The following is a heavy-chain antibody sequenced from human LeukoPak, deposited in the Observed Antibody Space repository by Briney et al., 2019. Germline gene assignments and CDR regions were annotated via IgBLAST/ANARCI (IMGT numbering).Heavy chain of an antibody. CDR1: GFSFSNDW. V-gene: IGHV3-7*03. CDR2: INRDGSER. Sequence: GGSLRLSSAASGFSFSNDWMTWVRQAPGKGLEWVANINRDGSERYYVDSVKGRFTISRDDAKSSLYLQMNSLRAEDTAVYYCARRNAMDVWGQGTTVIVFS. J-gene: IGHJ6*02. CDR3: ARRNAMDV.